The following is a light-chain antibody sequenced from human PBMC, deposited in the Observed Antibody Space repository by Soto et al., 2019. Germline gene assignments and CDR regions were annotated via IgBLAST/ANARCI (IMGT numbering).Light chain of an antibody. J-gene: IGLJ1*01. V-gene: IGLV2-18*02. Sequence: QSVLTQPPSVSGSPGQSVTISCTGTSSDIGSYDRVSWYQQPPGTAPRLMIYEVSNRPSGVPDRFSGSKSGNTASLTISVFQPEDETDYYCTSFTTSKTCIFGTGTKVTVL. CDR3: TSFTTSKTCI. CDR2: EVS. CDR1: SSDIGSYDR.